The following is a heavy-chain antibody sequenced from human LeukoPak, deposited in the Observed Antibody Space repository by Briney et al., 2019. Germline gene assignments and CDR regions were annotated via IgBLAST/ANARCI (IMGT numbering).Heavy chain of an antibody. V-gene: IGHV4-39*07. CDR3: ASWGSAVAGRFDY. D-gene: IGHD6-19*01. J-gene: IGHJ4*02. Sequence: SETLSLTCTVSGSSISSSSHYWGWIRQPPGKGLEWIGSIYYSGSTYYNPSLKSRVTISVDTSKNQFSLKLSSVTAADTAVYYCASWGSAVAGRFDYWGQGTLVTVSS. CDR1: GSSISSSSHY. CDR2: IYYSGST.